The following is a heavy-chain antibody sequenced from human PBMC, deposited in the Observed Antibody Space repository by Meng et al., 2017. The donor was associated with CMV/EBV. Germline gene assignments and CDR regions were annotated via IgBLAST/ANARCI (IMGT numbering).Heavy chain of an antibody. CDR1: GFTFTSSA. Sequence: SVKVSCKASGFTFTSSAVQWVRQARGQRLEWIGWIVVGSGNTNYAQKFQERVTITRDMSTSTAYMELSSLRSEDTAVYYCARRGVVIGDFDYWGQGTLVTVSS. CDR3: ARRGVVIGDFDY. V-gene: IGHV1-58*01. J-gene: IGHJ4*02. D-gene: IGHD3-3*01. CDR2: IVVGSGNT.